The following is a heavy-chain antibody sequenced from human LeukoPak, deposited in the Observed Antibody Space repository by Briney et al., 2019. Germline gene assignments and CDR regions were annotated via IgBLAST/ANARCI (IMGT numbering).Heavy chain of an antibody. D-gene: IGHD4-23*01. CDR3: ARSDYGGNSDYFDY. CDR2: INHSGST. CDR1: GGSFSGYY. Sequence: SETLSLTCAVYGGSFSGYYWSWIRQPPGKGLEWIGEINHSGSTNYNLSLKSRVTISVDTSKNQFSLKLSSVTAADTAVYYCARSDYGGNSDYFDYWGQGTLVTVSS. V-gene: IGHV4-34*01. J-gene: IGHJ4*02.